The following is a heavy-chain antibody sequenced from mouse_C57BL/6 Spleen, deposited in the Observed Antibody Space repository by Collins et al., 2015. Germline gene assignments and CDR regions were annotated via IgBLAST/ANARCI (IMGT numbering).Heavy chain of an antibody. CDR1: GYTFTSYW. CDR3: ARSDGYPSY. CDR2: INPSNGRT. Sequence: QVQLQQPGAELVKPGASVKLSCKASGYTFTSYWMHWVKQRPGQGLEWIGEINPSNGRTNYNEKFKSKATLTVDKSSSTAYMQLSSLTSEDSAVYYCARSDGYPSYWGQGTSVTVSS. J-gene: IGHJ4*01. D-gene: IGHD2-3*01. V-gene: IGHV1S81*02.